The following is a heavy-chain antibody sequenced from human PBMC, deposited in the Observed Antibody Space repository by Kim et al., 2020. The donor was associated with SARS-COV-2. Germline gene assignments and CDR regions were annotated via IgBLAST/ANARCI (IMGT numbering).Heavy chain of an antibody. CDR3: AKGFIAAAASYYYYYGMDV. V-gene: IGHV3-23*01. J-gene: IGHJ6*02. Sequence: GGSLRLSCAVSGFTFSSYAMSWVRQAPGKGLEWVSAISGSGGSTYYADSVKGRFTISRDNSKNTLYLQMNSLRAEDTAVYYCAKGFIAAAASYYYYYGMDVWGQGTTVTVSS. CDR2: ISGSGGST. CDR1: GFTFSSYA. D-gene: IGHD6-13*01.